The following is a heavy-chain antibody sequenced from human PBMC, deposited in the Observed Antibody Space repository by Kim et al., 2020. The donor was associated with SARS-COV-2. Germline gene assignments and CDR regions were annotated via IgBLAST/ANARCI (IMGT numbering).Heavy chain of an antibody. CDR2: YR. D-gene: IGHD1-1*01. Sequence: YRSYADTVKGRVTISRDNAKNSLYLQMNSLRAEDTAVYYCAKGTGSPGYWGQGTLVTVSS. J-gene: IGHJ4*02. CDR3: AKGTGSPGY. V-gene: IGHV3-21*01.